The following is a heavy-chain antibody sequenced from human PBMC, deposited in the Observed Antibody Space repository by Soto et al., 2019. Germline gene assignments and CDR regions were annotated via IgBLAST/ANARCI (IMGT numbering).Heavy chain of an antibody. V-gene: IGHV3-48*01. CDR1: GFTFSSYA. D-gene: IGHD2-15*01. CDR2: IWGSSGTI. CDR3: ARDRPAGYCSGYTCEKFDH. Sequence: PGGSLRLSCAASGFTFSSYAMNWVRQAPGKGLEWVSYIWGSSGTIYYADSVKGRFTISRDNAKNSLYLQMNSLRAEDTAVYYCARDRPAGYCSGYTCEKFDHWGEGTLVTVSS. J-gene: IGHJ4*02.